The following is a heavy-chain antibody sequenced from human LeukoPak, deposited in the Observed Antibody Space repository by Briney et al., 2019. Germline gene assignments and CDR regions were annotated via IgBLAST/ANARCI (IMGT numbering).Heavy chain of an antibody. J-gene: IGHJ6*03. V-gene: IGHV4-59*01. CDR2: IYHNGKT. CDR3: ARDGAAAGRYYYYYMDV. CDR1: NGSITNDY. Sequence: PSETLSLTCSVSNGSITNDYWSWIRQAPGKGLEWIGYIYHNGKTNYNPSLKSRVTISVDTSKNQFSLKLSSVTAADTAVYYCARDGAAAGRYYYYYMDVWGKGTTVTVSS. D-gene: IGHD6-13*01.